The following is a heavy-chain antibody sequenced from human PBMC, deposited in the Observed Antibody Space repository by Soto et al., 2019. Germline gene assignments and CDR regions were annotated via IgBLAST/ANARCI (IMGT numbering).Heavy chain of an antibody. D-gene: IGHD3-10*01. CDR2: IYYSGST. CDR1: GGSISSYY. Sequence: SETLSLTCTVSGGSISSYYWSWIRQPPGKGLEWIGYIYYSGSTNYNPSLKSRVTISVDTSKNQFSLKLSSVTAADTAVYYCARFYGRTVCYRSFGLSHNWFYPRGQGTSVTVS. CDR3: ARFYGRTVCYRSFGLSHNWFYP. V-gene: IGHV4-59*01. J-gene: IGHJ5*02.